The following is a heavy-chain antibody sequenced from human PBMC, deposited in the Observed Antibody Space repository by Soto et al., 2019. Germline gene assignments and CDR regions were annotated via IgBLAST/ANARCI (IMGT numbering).Heavy chain of an antibody. D-gene: IGHD2-2*01. CDR2: IYYSGST. CDR1: GGSISSSSYY. V-gene: IGHV4-39*02. Sequence: PSETLSLTSTVSGGSISSSSYYWGWIRQPPGKGLEWIGSIYYSGSTYYNPSLKSRVTISVDTSKNQFSLKLSSVTAADTAVYYCAREPSGSRQIDYWGQGTLVTVSS. J-gene: IGHJ4*02. CDR3: AREPSGSRQIDY.